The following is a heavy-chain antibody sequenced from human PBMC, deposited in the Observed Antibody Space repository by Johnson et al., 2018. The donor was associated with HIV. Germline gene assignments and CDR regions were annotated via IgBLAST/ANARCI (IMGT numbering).Heavy chain of an antibody. CDR3: AKDRFRVGTTMAESGAFDI. D-gene: IGHD5-18*01. J-gene: IGHJ3*02. Sequence: VQLVESGGGLVQPGRSLRLSCAASGSTFDDHAMHWVRQAPGKGLEWVSGIIWNSGSIDYADSVKGRFTISRDNAKNYLYLQMNSLRAEDTALYYCAKDRFRVGTTMAESGAFDIWGQGTMFTVSS. CDR2: IIWNSGSI. V-gene: IGHV3-9*01. CDR1: GSTFDDHA.